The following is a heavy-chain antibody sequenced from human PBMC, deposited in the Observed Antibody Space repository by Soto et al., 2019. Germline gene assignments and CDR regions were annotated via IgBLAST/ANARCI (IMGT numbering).Heavy chain of an antibody. CDR2: INPSGGST. Sequence: ASVKVSCKASGYTFTDYQVNWVRQAPGQGPEWMGVINPSGGSTSYTQRFQGRVTMTGDTSTSTVYMELSSLRSEDTAVYYCAREYCTNGVCYWAFDIWGQGTMVTVSS. CDR1: GYTFTDYQ. D-gene: IGHD2-8*01. CDR3: AREYCTNGVCYWAFDI. V-gene: IGHV1-46*01. J-gene: IGHJ3*02.